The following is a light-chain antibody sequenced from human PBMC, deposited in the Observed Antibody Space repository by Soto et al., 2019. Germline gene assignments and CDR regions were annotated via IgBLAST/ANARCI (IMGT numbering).Light chain of an antibody. J-gene: IGLJ2*01. V-gene: IGLV2-14*01. CDR1: SSDVGGYNY. Sequence: QSVLTQPASVSGSPGQSITISCTGTSSDVGGYNYVSWYQQHPGKAPKLMIYDVSNRPSGVSNRFSGSKSGNTASLTISGLQAEDEADYYCSSYTSSNTLEVFGGGTQLTVL. CDR2: DVS. CDR3: SSYTSSNTLEV.